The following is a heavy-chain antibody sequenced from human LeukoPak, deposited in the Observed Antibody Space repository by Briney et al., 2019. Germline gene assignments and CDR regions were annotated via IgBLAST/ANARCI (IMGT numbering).Heavy chain of an antibody. D-gene: IGHD3-3*01. Sequence: GGSLRLSCAVSGFTFSSYWVTWVRQAPGKGLEWVANIKQDGSEKYYVDSVKGRFTISRDNAKNSLYLQMNSLRAEDTAVYYCARDRWIFGVVISYFDYGGEGTLVTVSS. CDR2: IKQDGSEK. J-gene: IGHJ4*02. CDR3: ARDRWIFGVVISYFDY. CDR1: GFTFSSYW. V-gene: IGHV3-7*01.